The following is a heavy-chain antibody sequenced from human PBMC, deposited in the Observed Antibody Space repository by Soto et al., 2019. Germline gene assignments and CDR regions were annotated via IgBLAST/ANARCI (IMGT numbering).Heavy chain of an antibody. J-gene: IGHJ4*02. CDR1: GFTFSSFA. CDR3: ARGGAWTPEGLGY. Sequence: QVQLVESGGGVVQPGRSLRLSCAASGFTFSSFAMHWVRQAPGKGLEWLAVISSDVVNYYYAESVKGRFTISRDNSKNTLYLKRTSLRNEETAVYYWARGGAWTPEGLGYWGQGTLVTVSS. CDR2: ISSDVVNY. V-gene: IGHV3-30-3*01. D-gene: IGHD2-15*01.